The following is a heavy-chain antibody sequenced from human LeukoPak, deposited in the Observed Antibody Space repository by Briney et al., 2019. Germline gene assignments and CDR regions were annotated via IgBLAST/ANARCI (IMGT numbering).Heavy chain of an antibody. CDR2: INHSGCT. CDR3: ARHGVLLWFGELYYGMDV. V-gene: IGHV4-34*01. CDR1: GGSFSGYY. D-gene: IGHD3-10*01. Sequence: SETLSVTCAVYGGSFSGYYWSWLRQPPGKGLEWLGEINHSGCTNYNPSLKSRVTISVDTSKNQFSLKLSSVTAADTAVYYCARHGVLLWFGELYYGMDVWGQGTTVTVSS. J-gene: IGHJ6*02.